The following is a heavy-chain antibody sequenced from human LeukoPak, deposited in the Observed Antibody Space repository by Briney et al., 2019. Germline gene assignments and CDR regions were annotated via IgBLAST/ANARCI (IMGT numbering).Heavy chain of an antibody. CDR1: GYTLTELS. J-gene: IGHJ4*02. Sequence: ASVKVSCKVSGYTLTELSMHWVRQAPGKGLEWMGWISAYNGNTNYAQKLQGRVTMTTDTSTSTAYMELRSLRSDDTAVYYCARARGRSYYDILTGYCPDYWGQGTLVTVSS. CDR2: ISAYNGNT. D-gene: IGHD3-9*01. CDR3: ARARGRSYYDILTGYCPDY. V-gene: IGHV1-18*01.